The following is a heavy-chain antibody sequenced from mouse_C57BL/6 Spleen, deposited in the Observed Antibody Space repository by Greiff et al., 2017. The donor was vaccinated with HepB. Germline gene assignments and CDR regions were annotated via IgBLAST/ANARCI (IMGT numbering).Heavy chain of an antibody. D-gene: IGHD1-1*01. J-gene: IGHJ2*01. CDR3: ARERDFITTVVAPFDY. CDR1: GFTFSSYA. Sequence: DVQLVESGGGLVKPGGSLKLSCAASGFTFSSYAMSWVRQTPEKRLEWVATISDGGSYTYYPDNVKGRFTISRDNAKNNLYLQMSHLKSEDTAMYYCARERDFITTVVAPFDYWGQGTTLTVSS. V-gene: IGHV5-4*01. CDR2: ISDGGSYT.